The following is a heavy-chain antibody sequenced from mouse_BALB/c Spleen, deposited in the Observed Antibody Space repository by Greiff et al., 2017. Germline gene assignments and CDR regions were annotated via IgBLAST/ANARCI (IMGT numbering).Heavy chain of an antibody. CDR1: GYTFTSYT. Sequence: VKLVESAAELARPGASVKMSCKASGYTFTSYTMHWVKQRPGQGLEWIGYINPSSGYTEYNQKFKDKTTLTADKSSSTAYMQLSSLTSEDSAVYYCARGYPDYWGQGTTLTVSS. D-gene: IGHD2-14*01. CDR2: INPSSGYT. J-gene: IGHJ2*01. CDR3: ARGYPDY. V-gene: IGHV1-4*02.